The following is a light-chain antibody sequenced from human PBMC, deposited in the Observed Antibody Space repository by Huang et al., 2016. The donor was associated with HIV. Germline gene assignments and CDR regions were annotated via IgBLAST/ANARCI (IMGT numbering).Light chain of an antibody. V-gene: IGKV1-27*01. J-gene: IGKJ1*01. CDR2: AAS. CDR3: QKYDSAPRT. Sequence: DIQMTQSPSSLSASVGDRVTISCRASQDINNYLAWYQQKPGKVPKLLIHAASTLQSGVPSRVSGSGSGTDFTLTISSLQPEDVALYFCQKYDSAPRTFGQGTKVEIK. CDR1: QDINNY.